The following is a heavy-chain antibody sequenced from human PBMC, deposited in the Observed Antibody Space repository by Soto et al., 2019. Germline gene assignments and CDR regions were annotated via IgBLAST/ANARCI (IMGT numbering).Heavy chain of an antibody. D-gene: IGHD1-26*01. CDR2: ISSSSSTI. J-gene: IGHJ4*02. CDR1: GFTFSSYS. Sequence: EVQLVESGGGLVQPGGSLRLSCAASGFTFSSYSMNWVRQAPGKGLEWVSYISSSSSTIYYADSVKGRFTISRDNAKNSLYLQMNSLRDEDTAVYYCAREPSGSRRLYYFDYWGQGTLVTVSS. CDR3: AREPSGSRRLYYFDY. V-gene: IGHV3-48*02.